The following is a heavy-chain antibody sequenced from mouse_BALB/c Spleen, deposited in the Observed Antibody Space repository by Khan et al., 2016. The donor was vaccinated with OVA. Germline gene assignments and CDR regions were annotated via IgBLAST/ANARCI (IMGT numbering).Heavy chain of an antibody. D-gene: IGHD2-10*01. CDR1: GFSLTNYG. Sequence: VQLQESGPGLVAPSQSLSITCTISGFSLTNYGVHWVRQPPGKGLEWLVLMWNDGSTTYNSALKSRLTISKANSKSHVFLKMNSLQTDDTAMYCCARQPYYHYNIMDYWGQGTSVTVSS. V-gene: IGHV2-6-1*01. CDR3: ARQPYYHYNIMDY. J-gene: IGHJ4*01. CDR2: MWNDGST.